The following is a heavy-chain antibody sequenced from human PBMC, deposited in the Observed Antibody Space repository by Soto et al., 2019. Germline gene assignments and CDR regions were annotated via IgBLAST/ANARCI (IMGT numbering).Heavy chain of an antibody. CDR1: GFTFKTYV. J-gene: IGHJ4*02. Sequence: PGGALRLSCAASGFTFKTYVMTWVRQAPGKGLEWVSNISGSGFTTKYADSVKGRFTISRDNSKNSLYLQMNSLSADDTAVYYCARNSGYDFWSGYLYWGQGSLVTVSS. CDR2: ISGSGFTT. D-gene: IGHD3-3*01. V-gene: IGHV3-23*01. CDR3: ARNSGYDFWSGYLY.